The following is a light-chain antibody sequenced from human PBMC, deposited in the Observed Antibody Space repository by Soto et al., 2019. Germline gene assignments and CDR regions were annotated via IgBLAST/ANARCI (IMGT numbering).Light chain of an antibody. V-gene: IGLV2-14*01. Sequence: QSVLTQPASVSGSPGQSITISCTGTTSDVGSHNFVSWYQQLPGKAPKLLIYEVTNRPSRTSNRFSGSKSGNTASLTISGLQAEDEADYYCSSFTNSILVFGGGTKLTVL. CDR1: TSDVGSHNF. J-gene: IGLJ3*02. CDR2: EVT. CDR3: SSFTNSILV.